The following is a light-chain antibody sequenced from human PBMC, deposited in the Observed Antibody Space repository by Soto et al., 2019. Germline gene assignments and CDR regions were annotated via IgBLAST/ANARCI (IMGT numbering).Light chain of an antibody. V-gene: IGLV1-40*01. J-gene: IGLJ2*01. CDR2: GNN. CDR1: SSNLGAPYD. CDR3: SSFTISRNTVI. Sequence: QSVLTQPPSVSGAPGQTVIISCSGSSSNLGAPYDVNWFRQLPGTVPRPLIYGNNNRPSGVPDRFSGSKSGTSASLAITGLQAEDEADYYCSSFTISRNTVIFGGGTKVTVL.